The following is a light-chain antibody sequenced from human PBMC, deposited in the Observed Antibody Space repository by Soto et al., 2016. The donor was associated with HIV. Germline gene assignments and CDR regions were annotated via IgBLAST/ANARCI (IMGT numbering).Light chain of an antibody. CDR3: QVWDNSDDYYV. V-gene: IGLV3-21*01. CDR2: DDR. CDR1: NIGSKS. J-gene: IGLJ1*01. Sequence: SYELTQPPSVSVAPGKTATITCGGNNIGSKSVHWYRQKPGQAPVLVVYDDRDRPSGIPERFSGSNSGNTATLTITWVEAGDEADYYCQVWDNSDDYYVFGTGTKATVL.